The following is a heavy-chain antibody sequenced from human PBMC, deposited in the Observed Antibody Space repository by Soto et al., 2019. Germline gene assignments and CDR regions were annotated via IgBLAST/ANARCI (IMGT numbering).Heavy chain of an antibody. CDR1: GGSISSSSYY. Sequence: ASDTLSLTCTVSGGSISSSSYYWGWIRQPPGKGLEWIGSIYYSGSTYYNPSLKSRVTISVDTSKNQFSLKLSSVTAADTAVYYCARIGRVLFDYWGQGTLVTVSS. CDR3: ARIGRVLFDY. J-gene: IGHJ4*02. V-gene: IGHV4-39*01. D-gene: IGHD2-15*01. CDR2: IYYSGST.